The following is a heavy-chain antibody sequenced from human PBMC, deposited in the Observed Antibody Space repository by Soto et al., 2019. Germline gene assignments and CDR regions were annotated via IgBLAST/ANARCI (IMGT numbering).Heavy chain of an antibody. Sequence: SETLSLTCTFSCGSVINSNYYWGWIRQSPGKGLEWIGSVYYRGRSYSKSSVKSRVTISVDTSKNQFSLNLNSVTASDTAVYFCVSQRTSVLTQAYFDYWGPGALVTVSS. CDR1: CGSVINSNYY. D-gene: IGHD2-8*01. J-gene: IGHJ4*02. V-gene: IGHV4-39*01. CDR2: VYYRGRS. CDR3: VSQRTSVLTQAYFDY.